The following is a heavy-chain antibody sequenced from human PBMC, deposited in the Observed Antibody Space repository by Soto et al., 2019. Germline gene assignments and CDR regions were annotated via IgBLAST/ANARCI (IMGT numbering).Heavy chain of an antibody. CDR2: IYYSGST. V-gene: IGHV4-59*01. Sequence: PSETLSLTCTVSGGSISSYYWSWIRQPPGKGLEWIGYIYYSGSTNYNPSLKSRVTISVDTSKNQFSLKLSSVTAADTAVYYCARDLQDSSGYYPNWFDPWGQRTLVTVSS. J-gene: IGHJ5*02. D-gene: IGHD3-22*01. CDR1: GGSISSYY. CDR3: ARDLQDSSGYYPNWFDP.